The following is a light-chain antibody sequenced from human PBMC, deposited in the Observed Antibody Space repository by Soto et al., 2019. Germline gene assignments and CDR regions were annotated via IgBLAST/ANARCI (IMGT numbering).Light chain of an antibody. CDR3: QQYYSSLFT. CDR1: QSISNW. J-gene: IGKJ3*01. CDR2: KAS. V-gene: IGKV1-5*03. Sequence: DIQMTQSPSTLSASVGDRVTITCRASQSISNWLAWYQQKPGKAPKVLIYKASSLESGVPSRFSGSGSGTEFTLTISSLQPDDFATYYCQQYYSSLFTFGPGTKVDIK.